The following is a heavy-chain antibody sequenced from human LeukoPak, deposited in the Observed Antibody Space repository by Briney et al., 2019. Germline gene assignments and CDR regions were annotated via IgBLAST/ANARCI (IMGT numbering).Heavy chain of an antibody. CDR3: TKDGLRGYDFDF. CDR2: ILNSGDTK. Sequence: GGSLRLPCAASGFTFRSHAMSWVRQAPGKGLEWVSNILNSGDTKYYADSVKGRFIVSRDDSKNTLYLQMDRLRVDDTAVYYCTKDGLRGYDFDFWGPGTLVTVSS. J-gene: IGHJ5*01. V-gene: IGHV3-23*01. D-gene: IGHD5-12*01. CDR1: GFTFRSHA.